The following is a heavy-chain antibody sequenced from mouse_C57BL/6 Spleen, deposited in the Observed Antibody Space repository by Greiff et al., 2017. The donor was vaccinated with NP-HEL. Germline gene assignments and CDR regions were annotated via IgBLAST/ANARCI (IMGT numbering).Heavy chain of an antibody. D-gene: IGHD1-1*01. Sequence: QVQLQQPGAELVKPGASVKMSCKASGYTFTSYWITWVKQRPGQGLEWIGDIYPGSGSTNYNEKFKSKATLTVDTSSSTAYMQLSSLTSADSAVYYCARWVYDGSSRYYWGQGTTLTVAS. CDR1: GYTFTSYW. J-gene: IGHJ2*01. CDR3: ARWVYDGSSRYY. V-gene: IGHV1-55*01. CDR2: IYPGSGST.